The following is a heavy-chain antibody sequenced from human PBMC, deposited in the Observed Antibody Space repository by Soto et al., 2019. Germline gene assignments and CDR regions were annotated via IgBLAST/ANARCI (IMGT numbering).Heavy chain of an antibody. D-gene: IGHD6-25*01. J-gene: IGHJ4*02. CDR2: INHSGST. CDR1: GGSFSGYY. V-gene: IGHV4-34*01. CDR3: ARGRGAAGY. Sequence: SETLSLTCAVYGGSFSGYYWSWIRQPPGKGLEWIGEINHSGSTNYNPSLKSRVTISVDTSRNQFSLKLSSVTAADTAVYYCARGRGAAGYWGQGTLVTVS.